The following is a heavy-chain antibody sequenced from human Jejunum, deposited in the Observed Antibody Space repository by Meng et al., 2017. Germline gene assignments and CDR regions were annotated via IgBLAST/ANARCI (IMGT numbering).Heavy chain of an antibody. CDR1: GFSFSDYY. CDR2: NSSTGSDK. V-gene: IGHV3-11*04. Sequence: GEALKISCAASGFSFSDYYMSWIRQAPGKGHEWVSYNSSTGSDKNYADSVKGRFTISRDNAKNSLYLQMNSLRDGDTAVYYCARGGGYYFDYWGQGMLVTVSS. D-gene: IGHD2-15*01. CDR3: ARGGGYYFDY. J-gene: IGHJ4*02.